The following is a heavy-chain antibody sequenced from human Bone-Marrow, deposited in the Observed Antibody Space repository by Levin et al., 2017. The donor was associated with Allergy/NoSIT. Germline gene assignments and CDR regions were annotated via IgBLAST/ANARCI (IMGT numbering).Heavy chain of an antibody. D-gene: IGHD6-19*01. CDR3: AKVSEGKNYQYSSGRNWYFDL. CDR1: GFTFSSYG. Sequence: QAGGSLRLSCAASGFTFSSYGMHWVRQAPGKGLEWVAVISYDGSNKYYADSVKGRFTISRDNSKNTLYLQMNSLRAEDTAVYYCAKVSEGKNYQYSSGRNWYFDLWGRGTLVTVSS. CDR2: ISYDGSNK. J-gene: IGHJ2*01. V-gene: IGHV3-30*18.